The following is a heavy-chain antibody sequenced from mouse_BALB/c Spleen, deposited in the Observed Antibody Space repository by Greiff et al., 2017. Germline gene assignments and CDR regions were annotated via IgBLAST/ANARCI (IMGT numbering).Heavy chain of an antibody. V-gene: IGHV5-6*01. CDR3: ARHEGYRYDGEFAY. J-gene: IGHJ3*01. CDR1: GFTFSSYG. D-gene: IGHD2-14*01. Sequence: EVHLVESGGDLVKPGGSLKLSCAASGFTFSSYGMSWVRQTPDKRLEWVATISSGGSYTYYPDSVKGRFTISRDNAKNTLYLQMSSLKSEDTAMYYCARHEGYRYDGEFAYWGQGTLVTVSA. CDR2: ISSGGSYT.